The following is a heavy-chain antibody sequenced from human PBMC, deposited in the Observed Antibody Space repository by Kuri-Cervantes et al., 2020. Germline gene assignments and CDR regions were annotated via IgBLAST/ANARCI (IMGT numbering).Heavy chain of an antibody. V-gene: IGHV1-2*02. CDR2: INPNSGGT. J-gene: IGHJ4*02. D-gene: IGHD3-3*02. CDR1: GYTFTVYY. Sequence: ASVKVSCKASGYTFTVYYMHWVRQAPGQGLEWMGWINPNSGGTNYAQKFQGRVTMTRDTSISTAYMELSRLRSDDTAVYYCASLHSILYYFDYWGQGTLVTVSS. CDR3: ASLHSILYYFDY.